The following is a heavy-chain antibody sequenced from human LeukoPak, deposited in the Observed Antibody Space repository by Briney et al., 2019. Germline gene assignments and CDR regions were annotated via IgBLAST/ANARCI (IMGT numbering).Heavy chain of an antibody. CDR2: ISGSGGST. V-gene: IGHV3-23*01. CDR3: ARERYDSSGHWHFDL. CDR1: GFTFSSDA. Sequence: GGSLRLSCIGTGFTFSSDAMGWVRQAPGKGLEWVSGISGSGGSTYYADSVKGRFTISRDNSKNTLYLQMNSLRAEDTAVHYCARERYDSSGHWHFDLWGRGTLVTVSS. D-gene: IGHD3-22*01. J-gene: IGHJ2*01.